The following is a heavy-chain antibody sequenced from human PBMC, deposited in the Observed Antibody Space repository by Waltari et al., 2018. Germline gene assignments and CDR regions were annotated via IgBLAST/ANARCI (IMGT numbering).Heavy chain of an antibody. CDR3: AKDAFGNTYMDH. CDR2: LWFEGGDE. D-gene: IGHD3-16*01. J-gene: IGHJ4*02. CDR1: GFSISHYG. Sequence: QLQLVESGGGVVQPGKSLRLSCADSGFSISHYGMHSVRQAPGSGVELVALLWFEGGDEYYADSVGGRFTIARDNSKNLLYLHMDSLRVDDTAVYYCAKDAFGNTYMDHWGQGTLVTVSS. V-gene: IGHV3-30*13.